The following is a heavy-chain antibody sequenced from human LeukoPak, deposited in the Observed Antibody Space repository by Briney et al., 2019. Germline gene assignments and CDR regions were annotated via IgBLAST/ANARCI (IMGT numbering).Heavy chain of an antibody. CDR3: ARRHVGLVIIKPFDY. CDR1: GFTFSSYS. V-gene: IGHV3-21*01. Sequence: GRSLRLSCAASGFTFSSYSMNWVRQAPGKGMEWVSSISSSSSYIYYADSVKGRFTISRDNAKNSLYLQMNSLRAEDTAVYYCARRHVGLVIIKPFDYWGQGTLVTVSS. CDR2: ISSSSSYI. J-gene: IGHJ4*02. D-gene: IGHD3/OR15-3a*01.